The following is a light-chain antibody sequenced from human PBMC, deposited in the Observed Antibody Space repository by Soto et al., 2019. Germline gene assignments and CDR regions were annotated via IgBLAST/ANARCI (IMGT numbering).Light chain of an antibody. CDR2: AAS. CDR1: QAISSY. J-gene: IGKJ1*01. CDR3: QQSYSYPRT. V-gene: IGKV1-8*01. Sequence: AIRMTQSPSSFSASTGDRVTITCRASQAISSYLAWYQQKPGKAPKLLIYAASTLQSGVPSRFSGSGSGTDFTLTISCLQSEDFATYYCQQSYSYPRTFGQGTKVEIK.